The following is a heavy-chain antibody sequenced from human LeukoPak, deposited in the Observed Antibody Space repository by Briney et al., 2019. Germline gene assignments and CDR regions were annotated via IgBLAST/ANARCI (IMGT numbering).Heavy chain of an antibody. J-gene: IGHJ3*02. CDR3: ARRDVGAFDI. Sequence: PSETLSLTCAVYGGSFSGYYWSWIRQPPGKGLEWIGYIYYSGSTYYNPSLRSRVTISVDTSKNQFSLKLSSVIAADTAVYYCARRDVGAFDIWGQGTMVTVSS. CDR2: IYYSGST. D-gene: IGHD1-26*01. CDR1: GGSFSGYY. V-gene: IGHV4-34*09.